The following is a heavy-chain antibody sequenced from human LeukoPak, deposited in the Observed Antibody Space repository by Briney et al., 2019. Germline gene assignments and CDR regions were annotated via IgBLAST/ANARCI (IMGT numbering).Heavy chain of an antibody. CDR1: GGSISSSSYY. D-gene: IGHD5-24*01. CDR3: ASLDDPSGWFDP. Sequence: PSETLSLTCSVSGGSISSSSYYWGWIRQPPGKGLEWIGSIYYSGSTYYNPSLKSRVTISVDTSKNQFSLKLSSVTAADTAVYYCASLDDPSGWFDPWGQGTLVTVSS. CDR2: IYYSGST. J-gene: IGHJ5*02. V-gene: IGHV4-39*07.